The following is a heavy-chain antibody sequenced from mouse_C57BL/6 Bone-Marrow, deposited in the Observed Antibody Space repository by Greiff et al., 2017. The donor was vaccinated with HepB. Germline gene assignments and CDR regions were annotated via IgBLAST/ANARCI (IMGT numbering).Heavy chain of an antibody. CDR2: IYPGDGDT. J-gene: IGHJ2*01. CDR3: ARKYGSSFYYFDY. V-gene: IGHV1-82*01. Sequence: QVQLKESGPELVKPGASVKISCKASGYAFSSSWMNWVKQRPGKGLEWIGRIYPGDGDTNYNGKFKGKATLTADKSSSTAYMQLSSLTSEDSAVYFCARKYGSSFYYFDYWGQGTTLTVSS. CDR1: GYAFSSSW. D-gene: IGHD1-1*01.